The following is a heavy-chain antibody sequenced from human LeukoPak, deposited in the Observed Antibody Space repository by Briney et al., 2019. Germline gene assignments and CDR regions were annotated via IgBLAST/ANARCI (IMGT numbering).Heavy chain of an antibody. D-gene: IGHD1-1*01. J-gene: IGHJ4*02. CDR1: GDSVSINSVA. Sequence: SQTLSLTCAISGDSVSINSVAYNWIRQSPSRGLEWLGRTYYRSKWNYEYAVSVRSRITVNLHTSKNQFSLQLNSVTPDDTAVYYCARAVIGTTRYFESWGQGTLVTVSS. CDR2: TYYRSKWNY. V-gene: IGHV6-1*01. CDR3: ARAVIGTTRYFES.